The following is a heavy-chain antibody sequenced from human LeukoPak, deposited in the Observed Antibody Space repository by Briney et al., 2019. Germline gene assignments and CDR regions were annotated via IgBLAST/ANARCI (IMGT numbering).Heavy chain of an antibody. CDR1: GFTFSRHA. D-gene: IGHD3-22*01. V-gene: IGHV3-23*01. Sequence: PGGSLRLSCAASGFTFSRHAMSWVRQAPGKGLEWVSGISVSGGSTYYAGSVKGRFTISRDNSKDTLYVQMNSLRAEDTAVYYCAKGGGSSGFLGRSGMDVWGQGTTVTVSS. J-gene: IGHJ6*02. CDR3: AKGGGSSGFLGRSGMDV. CDR2: ISVSGGST.